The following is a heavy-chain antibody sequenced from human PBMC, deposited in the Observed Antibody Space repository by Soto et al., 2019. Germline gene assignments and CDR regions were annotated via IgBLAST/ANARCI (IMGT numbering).Heavy chain of an antibody. J-gene: IGHJ3*01. CDR2: IYPGDSHA. D-gene: IGHD1-26*01. Sequence: PGESLKISCKGSGYSFTNYWIGWVRQMPGKGLEWMGIIYPGDSHAIYSPSFQGQVTMSADKSISTAYLQWSSLNASDTAMYYCARPYSGGPNDPFDVWGQGTMVTVSS. CDR1: GYSFTNYW. CDR3: ARPYSGGPNDPFDV. V-gene: IGHV5-51*01.